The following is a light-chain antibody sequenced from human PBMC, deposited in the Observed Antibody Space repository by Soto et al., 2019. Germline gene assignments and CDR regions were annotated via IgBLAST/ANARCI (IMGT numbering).Light chain of an antibody. Sequence: QSVLTQPASVSGYPGQAITISCTGTSSDVGGYNYVSWYQQHPGTAPKLMIYEVSNRPSGLSNRFSGSKSGNTASLTISGLQAEDEADYYCSSYTSSSSLYVFGTGTKVTV. J-gene: IGLJ1*01. CDR1: SSDVGGYNY. CDR3: SSYTSSSSLYV. CDR2: EVS. V-gene: IGLV2-14*01.